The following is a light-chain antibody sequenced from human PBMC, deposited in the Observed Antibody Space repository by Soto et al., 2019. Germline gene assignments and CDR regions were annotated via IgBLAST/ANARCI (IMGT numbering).Light chain of an antibody. V-gene: IGKV3-20*01. CDR2: GAS. Sequence: EIVLTQSPGTLSLSPGERATLSCRATHSISSSYLAWYQHKPGQAPRLLIYGASSRATGIPDRFSGSESGTDFTLTISRLEPEDFALYYCQQYGSSPPYSFGQGTKLEIK. CDR3: QQYGSSPPYS. J-gene: IGKJ2*01. CDR1: HSISSSY.